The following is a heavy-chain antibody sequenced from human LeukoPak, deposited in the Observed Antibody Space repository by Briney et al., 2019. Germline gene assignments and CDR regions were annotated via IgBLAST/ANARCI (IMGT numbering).Heavy chain of an antibody. V-gene: IGHV4-34*01. D-gene: IGHD3-22*01. CDR3: ARWTDSSGYYYGYYFDY. CDR2: INHSGST. Sequence: PSETLSLTCAVYGGSFSGYYWSWIRQPPGKGLEWIGEINHSGSTNYNPSLKSRVTISVDTSKNQFSLKLSSVTAADTAVYYCARWTDSSGYYYGYYFDYWGQGTLVTVSS. CDR1: GGSFSGYY. J-gene: IGHJ4*02.